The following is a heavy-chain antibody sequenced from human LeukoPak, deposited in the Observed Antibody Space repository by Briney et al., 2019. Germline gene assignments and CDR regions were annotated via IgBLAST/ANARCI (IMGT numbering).Heavy chain of an antibody. CDR1: GGSISSSSYY. J-gene: IGHJ4*02. V-gene: IGHV4-39*01. Sequence: SETLFLTCTVSGGSISSSSYYWGWIRQPPGKGLEWIGSIYYSGSTYYNPSLKSRVTISVDTSKNQFSLKLSSVTAADTAVYYCARHIPIVGAPPFFDYWGQGTLVTVSS. CDR2: IYYSGST. D-gene: IGHD1-26*01. CDR3: ARHIPIVGAPPFFDY.